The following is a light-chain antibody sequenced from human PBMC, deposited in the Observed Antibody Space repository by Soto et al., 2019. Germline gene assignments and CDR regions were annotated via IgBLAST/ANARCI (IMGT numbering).Light chain of an antibody. Sequence: DIQMAQSPSSVSASVGDRLTITCRASRDISNSLAWYQQTPGKAPKLLLRGASSLHRGVPSRFSGGGACTEFTLTISRLQPEDFATYYCQQTSAFPRTFGQGTKVDIK. J-gene: IGKJ1*01. CDR3: QQTSAFPRT. CDR2: GAS. CDR1: RDISNS. V-gene: IGKV1-12*01.